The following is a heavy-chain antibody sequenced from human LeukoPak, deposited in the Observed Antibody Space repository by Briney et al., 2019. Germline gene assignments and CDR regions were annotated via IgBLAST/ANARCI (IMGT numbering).Heavy chain of an antibody. CDR1: GFSFSSFA. CDR2: IRGGGGST. J-gene: IGHJ4*02. CDR3: AKDHTSLGGLDY. Sequence: GGSLRLSCAASGFSFSSFAMTWVRQAPGKGLEWDSVIRGGGGSTTYADAVKGRFTISRDDSKNTVYLQMNSLRADDTAVYYCAKDHTSLGGLDYWGQGTLVTVSS. D-gene: IGHD2-2*01. V-gene: IGHV3-23*01.